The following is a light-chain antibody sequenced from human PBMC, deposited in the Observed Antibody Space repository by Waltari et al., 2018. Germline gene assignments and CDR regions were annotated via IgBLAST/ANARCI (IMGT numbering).Light chain of an antibody. CDR2: DVS. J-gene: IGLJ1*01. V-gene: IGLV2-14*03. CDR3: SSYANTFHYV. CDR1: SSDVGAYNY. Sequence: QSALTQPASVSGSPGQSITISCAGTSSDVGAYNYVSWYQQYPGRAPKLLIYDVSKGPSGVSNRFSGSKSGNTASLTISGLQAEDEADYFCSSYANTFHYVFGTGTKVTVL.